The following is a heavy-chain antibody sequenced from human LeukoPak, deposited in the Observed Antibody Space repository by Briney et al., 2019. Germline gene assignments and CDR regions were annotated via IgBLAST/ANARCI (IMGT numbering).Heavy chain of an antibody. J-gene: IGHJ4*02. Sequence: GGSLRLSCAASGFTFSSYSMNWVRQAPGKGLEWVSCISSSSSYIYYADSLKGRFTISRDNAKNSLYLQMNSLRAEDTAVYYCAREIYGSGSYFFDYWGQGTLVTVSS. CDR3: AREIYGSGSYFFDY. V-gene: IGHV3-21*01. D-gene: IGHD3-10*01. CDR2: ISSSSSYI. CDR1: GFTFSSYS.